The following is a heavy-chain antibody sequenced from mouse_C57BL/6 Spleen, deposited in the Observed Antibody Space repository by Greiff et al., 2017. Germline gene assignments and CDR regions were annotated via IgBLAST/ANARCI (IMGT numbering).Heavy chain of an antibody. CDR1: GYSITSGYD. CDR3: AREGTPFAMDY. V-gene: IGHV3-1*01. J-gene: IGHJ4*01. CDR2: ISYSGST. Sequence: EVKLVESGPGMVKPSQSLSLTCTVTGYSITSGYDWHWFRHFPGNKLEWMGYISYSGSTNYNPSLKSRISITHDTSKNHFFLKLNSVTTEDTATYYCAREGTPFAMDYWGQGTSVTVSS.